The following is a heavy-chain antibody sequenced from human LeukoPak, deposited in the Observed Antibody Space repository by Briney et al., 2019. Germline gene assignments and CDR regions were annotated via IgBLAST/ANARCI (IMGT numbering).Heavy chain of an antibody. Sequence: PGGSLRLSCAASGFTVSSNYMSWVRQAPGKGLEWVSVIYSGGSTYYADSVKGRFTISRDNSKNTLYLQMNSLRAEDTAVYYCTREDNWYFDLWGRGTLVTVSS. CDR3: TREDNWYFDL. V-gene: IGHV3-66*01. CDR1: GFTVSSNY. CDR2: IYSGGST. J-gene: IGHJ2*01.